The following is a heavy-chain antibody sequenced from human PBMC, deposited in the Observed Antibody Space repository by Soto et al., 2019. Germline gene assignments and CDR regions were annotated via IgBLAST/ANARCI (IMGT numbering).Heavy chain of an antibody. Sequence: SETLSLTCTVSGGSLRGYSWSWIRQSPGKGLEWIGYVYSGGGTNYSPSFMGRVTISVDTTDNQSSLKLSSVTAADTAVYYCARGGALYCISTSCYEGPYNWFDPWGQGTLVTVSS. CDR2: VYSGGGT. J-gene: IGHJ5*02. CDR1: GGSLRGYS. D-gene: IGHD2-2*01. CDR3: ARGGALYCISTSCYEGPYNWFDP. V-gene: IGHV4-59*08.